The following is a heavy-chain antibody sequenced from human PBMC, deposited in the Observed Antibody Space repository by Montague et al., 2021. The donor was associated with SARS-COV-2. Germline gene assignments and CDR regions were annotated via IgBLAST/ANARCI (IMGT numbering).Heavy chain of an antibody. CDR2: TYYRSKWYN. V-gene: IGHV6-1*01. Sequence: CAISGDSVPRNSAAWNCIRQSPSRGLEWLGRTYYRSKWYNDYAVSVKSRITINPDTSKNQISLQLNSVTPEDTAVYYCARTSASSDYWGQGTLVTVSS. J-gene: IGHJ4*02. CDR3: ARTSASSDY. D-gene: IGHD1-26*01. CDR1: GDSVPRNSAA.